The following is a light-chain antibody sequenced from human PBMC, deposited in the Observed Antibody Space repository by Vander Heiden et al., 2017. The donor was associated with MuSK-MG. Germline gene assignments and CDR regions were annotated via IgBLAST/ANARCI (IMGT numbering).Light chain of an antibody. CDR1: SSDIGVYNY. J-gene: IGLJ1*01. Sequence: QSALTQPAPVSGFPGQSITISSTGTSSDIGVYNYVSWYQQHPGEAPKLMIYDVNNRPSGVSNRFSGSKSDNTASLTISGLQAEDEADYYCSSYTSSSTYVFGAGTKVSVL. V-gene: IGLV2-14*03. CDR3: SSYTSSSTYV. CDR2: DVN.